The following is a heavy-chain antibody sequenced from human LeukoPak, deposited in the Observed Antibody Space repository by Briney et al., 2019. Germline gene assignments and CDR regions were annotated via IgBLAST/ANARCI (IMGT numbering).Heavy chain of an antibody. CDR3: ARVVMKAFYYYYMDV. V-gene: IGHV1-18*01. D-gene: IGHD2-21*01. CDR1: GYTFTSYG. Sequence: ASVTVSCKASGYTFTSYGISWVRQAPGQGLEWMGWISAYNGNTNYAQKLQGRVTMTTDTSTSTAYMELRSLRSDDTAVYYCARVVMKAFYYYYMDVWGKGTTIIISS. CDR2: ISAYNGNT. J-gene: IGHJ6*03.